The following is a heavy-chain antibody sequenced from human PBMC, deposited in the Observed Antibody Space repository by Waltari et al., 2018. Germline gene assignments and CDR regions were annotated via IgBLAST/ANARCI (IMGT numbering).Heavy chain of an antibody. V-gene: IGHV3-48*01. D-gene: IGHD3-22*01. CDR3: ARALPYYFDATGFSYFDF. Sequence: EVQLVESGGGLVQPGGALRLSCGSSGFILSNYTMNWVRQAPGKGLEWVSYISSRSSTIYYADSVKVRFTISRDNANNSLYLEMSSLRPEDTAVYYCARALPYYFDATGFSYFDFWGLGTLVTVSS. CDR1: GFILSNYT. J-gene: IGHJ4*02. CDR2: ISSRSSTI.